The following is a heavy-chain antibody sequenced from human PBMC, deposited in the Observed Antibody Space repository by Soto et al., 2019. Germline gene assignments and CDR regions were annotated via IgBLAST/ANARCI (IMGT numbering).Heavy chain of an antibody. V-gene: IGHV4-34*01. CDR2: INHSGST. D-gene: IGHD3-9*01. J-gene: IGHJ4*02. CDR1: GGSFSGYS. Sequence: SETLSLTCAVYGGSFSGYSWGWVRQPRGKGLEWIGEINHSGSTNYSPSLKSRVTISVDTSKNQFSLKLSSVTAADTAVYYCARCLNYYDTGYYVVWGQGTQVTVSS. CDR3: ARCLNYYDTGYYVV.